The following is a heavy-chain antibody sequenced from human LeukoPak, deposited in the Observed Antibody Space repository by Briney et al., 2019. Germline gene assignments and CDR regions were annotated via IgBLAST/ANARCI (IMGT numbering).Heavy chain of an antibody. CDR2: IYYSGYT. V-gene: IGHV4-59*01. CDR1: GGSISSYY. D-gene: IGHD3-10*01. CDR3: ARTTMVRGTYYMDV. J-gene: IGHJ6*03. Sequence: SETLSLTCTVSGGSISSYYWSWIRQPPGKGLEWIGCIYYSGYTNYKSSLRSRVTISVDTSKNQFSLKLSSVTAADTAVYYCARTTMVRGTYYMDVWGKGTTVTVSS.